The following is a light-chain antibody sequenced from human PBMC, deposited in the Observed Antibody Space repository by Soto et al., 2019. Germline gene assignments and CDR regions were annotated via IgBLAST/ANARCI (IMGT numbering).Light chain of an antibody. Sequence: EIVMTQSPATLSVSPGERATLSCRASQSVSSNLAWYQQKPVQAPRLLIYGASTRATGIPARFSGSGSGTEFTLIISSLQSEDFAVYYCQQYNNWPPYTFGQGTKLEIK. CDR3: QQYNNWPPYT. J-gene: IGKJ2*01. CDR2: GAS. CDR1: QSVSSN. V-gene: IGKV3-15*01.